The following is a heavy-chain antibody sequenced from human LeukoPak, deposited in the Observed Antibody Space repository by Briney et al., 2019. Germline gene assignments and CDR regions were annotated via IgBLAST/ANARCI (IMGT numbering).Heavy chain of an antibody. Sequence: HPGGSLRLSCAASGFTFSSYSMNWVRQAPGKGLEWLSYIRSNSGTIYYADSVKGRFTISRDNAKNSLYLQMDSLRVEDTAVYYCARGPSTLFDHWGQGTLVTVSS. J-gene: IGHJ4*02. CDR3: ARGPSTLFDH. D-gene: IGHD2/OR15-2a*01. CDR2: IRSNSGTI. CDR1: GFTFSSYS. V-gene: IGHV3-48*01.